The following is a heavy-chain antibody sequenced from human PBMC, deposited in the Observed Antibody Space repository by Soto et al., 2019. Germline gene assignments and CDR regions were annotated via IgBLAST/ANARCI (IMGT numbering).Heavy chain of an antibody. Sequence: SETLSLTCSVSGGSISTDGYYWSWIRQLPGKGLEWIGYIYHSGTTYHNPSLKSRLSMSVDTSKNQFSLNLNSVTAADTAVYYCASPRQGNYDFLSGYYALDYWSQGTLVTVSS. CDR2: IYHSGTT. J-gene: IGHJ4*02. CDR3: ASPRQGNYDFLSGYYALDY. V-gene: IGHV4-31*03. D-gene: IGHD3-3*01. CDR1: GGSISTDGYY.